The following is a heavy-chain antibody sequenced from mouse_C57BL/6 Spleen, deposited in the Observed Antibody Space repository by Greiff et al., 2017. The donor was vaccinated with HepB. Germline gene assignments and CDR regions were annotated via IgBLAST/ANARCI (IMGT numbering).Heavy chain of an antibody. D-gene: IGHD2-5*01. CDR3: ARSYYSNYVGAMDD. V-gene: IGHV1-64*01. J-gene: IGHJ4*01. CDR2: IHPNSGST. Sequence: QVQLQQPGAELVKPGASVKLSCKASGYTFTSYWMHWVKQRPGQGLEWIGMIHPNSGSTNYNEKFKSKATLTVDKSSSTAYMQLSSLTSEDSAVYYCARSYYSNYVGAMDDWGQGTSVTVSS. CDR1: GYTFTSYW.